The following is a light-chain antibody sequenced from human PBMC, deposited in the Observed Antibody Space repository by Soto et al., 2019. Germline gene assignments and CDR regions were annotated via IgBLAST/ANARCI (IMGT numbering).Light chain of an antibody. CDR2: GAS. CDR3: QQYSSSPPLT. J-gene: IGKJ4*01. V-gene: IGKV3-20*01. CDR1: QSVSSN. Sequence: EIVMTQSPATLSVSPGERATLSCRASQSVSSNLAWYQQKPGQAPRLLIYGASTRATGIPDRFSGSGSGTDFTLTISRLEPEDFAVYYCQQYSSSPPLTFGGGTKVDI.